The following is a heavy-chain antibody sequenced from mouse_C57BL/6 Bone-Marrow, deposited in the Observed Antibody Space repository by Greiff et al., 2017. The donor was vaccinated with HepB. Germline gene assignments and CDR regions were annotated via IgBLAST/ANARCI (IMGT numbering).Heavy chain of an antibody. CDR1: GFTFSDYG. D-gene: IGHD2-5*01. V-gene: IGHV5-17*01. CDR3: AIYSNYVPY. CDR2: ISSGSSTI. J-gene: IGHJ3*01. Sequence: DVKLQESGGGLVKPGGSLKLSCAASGFTFSDYGMHWVRPAPEKGLEWVAYISSGSSTIYSADTVKGRFTISRDNAKNTLFLQMTSLRSEDTDMYYCAIYSNYVPYWGQGTLVTVSA.